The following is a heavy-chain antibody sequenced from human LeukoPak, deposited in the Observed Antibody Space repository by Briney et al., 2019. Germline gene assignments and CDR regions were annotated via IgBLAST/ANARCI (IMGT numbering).Heavy chain of an antibody. J-gene: IGHJ4*02. Sequence: SETLSLTCAVYGGSFSGYYWSWIRQPPGKGLEWIGYIYYSGSTNYNPSLKSRVTISVDTSKNQFSLKLSSVTAADTAVYYCARVNVDTAAGYFDYWGQGTLVTVSS. CDR1: GGSFSGYY. V-gene: IGHV4-59*01. CDR2: IYYSGST. CDR3: ARVNVDTAAGYFDY. D-gene: IGHD5-18*01.